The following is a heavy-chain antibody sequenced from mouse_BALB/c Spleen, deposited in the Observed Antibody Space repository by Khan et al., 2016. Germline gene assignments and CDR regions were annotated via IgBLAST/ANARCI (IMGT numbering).Heavy chain of an antibody. J-gene: IGHJ1*01. CDR2: IDPANGNT. CDR1: GFNIKDTY. V-gene: IGHV14-3*02. Sequence: VQLQQSGAELVKPGASVKLSCTASGFNIKDTYMHWVKQRPEQGLEWIGRIDPANGNTKYDPKFQGKATITADTSSNTAYLQLSSLTSEDTAVYYCARSLYDWYFDVWGAGTTVTVSS. CDR3: ARSLYDWYFDV. D-gene: IGHD1-1*01.